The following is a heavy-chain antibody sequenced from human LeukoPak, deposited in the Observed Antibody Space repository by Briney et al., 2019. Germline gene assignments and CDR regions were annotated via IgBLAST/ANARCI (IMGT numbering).Heavy chain of an antibody. V-gene: IGHV1-24*01. D-gene: IGHD3-22*01. J-gene: IGHJ4*02. Sequence: ASVKVSCKVSGYTLTELSMHWVRQAPGKGLEWMGGFDPEDGETIYAQKFQGRVAMTEDTSTDTAYMELSSLRSEDTAVYYCATDRDSSGSFDYWGQGTLVTVSS. CDR2: FDPEDGET. CDR1: GYTLTELS. CDR3: ATDRDSSGSFDY.